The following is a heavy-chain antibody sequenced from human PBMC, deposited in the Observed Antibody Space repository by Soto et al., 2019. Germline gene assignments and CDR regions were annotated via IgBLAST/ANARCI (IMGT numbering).Heavy chain of an antibody. D-gene: IGHD3-10*01. CDR1: GGSISTNL. CDR3: ARDISVPRTRGFDY. J-gene: IGHJ4*02. V-gene: IGHV4-4*02. Sequence: QVQLQESGPGLVKPSGTLSLTCAVSGGSISTNLWSWVRHPPGKRLEWIGEIYHSGTTNYNPSLRSLCTISIDKSKNQLSLALTSVTAADTAVYYFARDISVPRTRGFDYWGQGTLVTVTS. CDR2: IYHSGTT.